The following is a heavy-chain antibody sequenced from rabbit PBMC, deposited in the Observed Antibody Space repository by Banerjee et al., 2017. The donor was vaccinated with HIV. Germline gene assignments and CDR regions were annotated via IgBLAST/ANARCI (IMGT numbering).Heavy chain of an antibody. CDR3: ARDLAGVTGWNFGL. CDR2: IYDGSSGTT. J-gene: IGHJ4*01. Sequence: QSLEESGGDLVKPGASLTLTCTASGFSFSSSYYMCWVRQAPGKGLEWIACIYDGSSGTTYYASWAKGRFTISKTSSTTVTLQMTSLTAADTATYFCARDLAGVTGWNFGLWGPGTLVTVS. D-gene: IGHD4-1*01. V-gene: IGHV1S40*01. CDR1: GFSFSSSYY.